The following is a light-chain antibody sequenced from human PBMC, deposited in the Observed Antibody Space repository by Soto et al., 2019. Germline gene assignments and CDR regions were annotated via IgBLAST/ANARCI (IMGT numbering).Light chain of an antibody. J-gene: IGLJ1*01. CDR1: SSDVGVYNY. Sequence: QSVLTQPASLSGSPGQSITISCTGTSSDVGVYNYVSWYQRHPGKAPKVMIYDVSNRPSGVSNRFSGSKSGNTASLTISGLQAEYEADYYWRSNRSSKTLGLFFGTGTQLTVL. CDR3: RSNRSSKTLGLF. CDR2: DVS. V-gene: IGLV2-14*03.